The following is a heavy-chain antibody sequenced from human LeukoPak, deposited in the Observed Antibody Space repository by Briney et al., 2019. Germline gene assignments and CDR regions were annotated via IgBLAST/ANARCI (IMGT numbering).Heavy chain of an antibody. D-gene: IGHD1-26*01. CDR3: ARGIVGARPFDY. Sequence: PSETLSLTCAVYGGSFSGYYWSWIRQPPGKGLEWIGEINHSGSTNYNPSLKSRVTISVDTSKNQFSLKLSSVTAAGTAVYYCARGIVGARPFDYWGQGTLVTVSS. V-gene: IGHV4-34*01. CDR2: INHSGST. J-gene: IGHJ4*02. CDR1: GGSFSGYY.